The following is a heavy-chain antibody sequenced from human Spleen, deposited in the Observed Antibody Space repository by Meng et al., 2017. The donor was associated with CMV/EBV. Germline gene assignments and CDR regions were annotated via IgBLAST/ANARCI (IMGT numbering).Heavy chain of an antibody. CDR1: RFSFSDSY. Sequence: GESLKISCAASRFSFSDSYMSWIRQAPGKGLEWVANIKQDGSEKYYVDSVKGRFTISRDNAKNSLYLQMNSLRAEDTAVYYCARDNEFRSYYAMDVWGQGTTVTVSS. CDR2: IKQDGSEK. CDR3: ARDNEFRSYYAMDV. J-gene: IGHJ6*02. V-gene: IGHV3-7*01. D-gene: IGHD1-1*01.